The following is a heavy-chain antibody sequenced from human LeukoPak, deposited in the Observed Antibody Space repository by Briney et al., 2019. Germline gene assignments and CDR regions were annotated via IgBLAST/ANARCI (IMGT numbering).Heavy chain of an antibody. CDR2: ISARGGST. D-gene: IGHD2-15*01. V-gene: IGHV3-23*01. CDR1: GFTFSNND. CDR3: AKRYCSGDRCFFDY. J-gene: IGHJ4*02. Sequence: GGSLRLSCAASGFTFSNNDMHWVRQAPGKGLEWVLVISARGGSTSYADSVKGRFTISGDNSKNTLYLQMNSLRAEDTAVYYCAKRYCSGDRCFFDYWGQGTLVTVSS.